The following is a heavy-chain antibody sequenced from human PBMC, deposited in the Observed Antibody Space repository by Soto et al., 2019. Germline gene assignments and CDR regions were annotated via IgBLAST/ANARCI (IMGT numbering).Heavy chain of an antibody. CDR2: ISSSSSYI. CDR1: AFTFSSYS. V-gene: IGHV3-21*01. J-gene: IGHJ4*02. CDR3: ASNFYDYVWGSYRLDY. Sequence: WALTLSSSASAFTFSSYSMVWLRQAPGKGLEWVSSISSSSSYIYYADSVKGRFTISRDNAKNSLYLQMNSLRAEDTAVYYCASNFYDYVWGSYRLDYWGQGTLVTVSS. D-gene: IGHD3-16*02.